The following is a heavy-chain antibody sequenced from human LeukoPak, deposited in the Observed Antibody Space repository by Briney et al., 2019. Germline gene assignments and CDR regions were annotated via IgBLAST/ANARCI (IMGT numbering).Heavy chain of an antibody. Sequence: GRSLRLSCGASGLTFSTYAMHWVRHAPGKGLEWVAVISYDGSNKYYADSVKGRFTISRDNSKNTLYLQMNSLRAEDTTVYYCARDPRPYYYFYGMDVWGQGTTVTVSS. V-gene: IGHV3-30-3*01. CDR1: GLTFSTYA. J-gene: IGHJ6*02. CDR3: ARDPRPYYYFYGMDV. CDR2: ISYDGSNK.